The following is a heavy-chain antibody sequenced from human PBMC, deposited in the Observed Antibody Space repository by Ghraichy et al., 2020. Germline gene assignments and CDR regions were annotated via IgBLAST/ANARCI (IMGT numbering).Heavy chain of an antibody. V-gene: IGHV3-21*01. CDR1: GFTLSRYT. J-gene: IGHJ3*02. D-gene: IGHD3-10*01. Sequence: GESLNISCAASGFTLSRYTMNWVRQAPGKGLEWVSSISSSSSYISYADSVKGRFTISKDNAENSLYLQMSSLRAEDTTVYYCARERGGAFYYGSGSGIDAFDIWGQGTMVTVSS. CDR3: ARERGGAFYYGSGSGIDAFDI. CDR2: ISSSSSYI.